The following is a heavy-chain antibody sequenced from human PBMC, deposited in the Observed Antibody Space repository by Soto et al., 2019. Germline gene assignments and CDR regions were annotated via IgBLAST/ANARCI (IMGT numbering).Heavy chain of an antibody. CDR3: ARGRRTAVTIDY. Sequence: SETLSLTCTVSGGSISSGDYYWSWIRQPPGKGLEWIGYIYYSGSTYYNPSLKSRVTISVDTSRNQFSLKLSSVTAADTAVYYCARGRRTAVTIDYWGQGTLVTVS. CDR2: IYYSGST. V-gene: IGHV4-30-4*01. D-gene: IGHD4-17*01. CDR1: GGSISSGDYY. J-gene: IGHJ4*02.